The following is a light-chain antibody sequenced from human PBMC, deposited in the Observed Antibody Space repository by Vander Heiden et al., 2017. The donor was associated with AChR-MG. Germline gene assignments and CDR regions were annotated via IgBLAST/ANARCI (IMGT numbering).Light chain of an antibody. CDR1: SSNIGAGYD. Sequence: QSVLTQPPSVSGAPGQRVTISCTGSSSNIGAGYDVHWYQQLPGTAPKLLSDGNSNRPSGVPDRFACSKSGTSASRDITGLQAEDEADYYGQSYDSRLSGAVFGGGTKLTVL. CDR2: GNS. CDR3: QSYDSRLSGAV. J-gene: IGLJ2*01. V-gene: IGLV1-40*01.